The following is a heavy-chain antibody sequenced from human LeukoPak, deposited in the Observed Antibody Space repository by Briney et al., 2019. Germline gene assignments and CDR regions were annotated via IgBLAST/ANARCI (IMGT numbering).Heavy chain of an antibody. V-gene: IGHV3-30*02. D-gene: IGHD3-10*01. Sequence: PGGSLRLSCGASGFTFSNYGMLWVRQAPGKGLEWVAFIRYDGNNKLYADSVKGRFTISRDNSKNTLYLHINSLRAEDTAVYYCAKDGGLWFGYWGQGTLVTVSS. CDR3: AKDGGLWFGY. CDR1: GFTFSNYG. J-gene: IGHJ4*02. CDR2: IRYDGNNK.